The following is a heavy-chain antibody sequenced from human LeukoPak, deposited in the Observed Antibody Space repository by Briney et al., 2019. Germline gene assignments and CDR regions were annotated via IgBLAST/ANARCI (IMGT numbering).Heavy chain of an antibody. CDR3: ARDLQWGSGYDLDY. CDR1: GYTFTGYY. J-gene: IGHJ4*02. V-gene: IGHV1-2*02. D-gene: IGHD5-12*01. Sequence: ASVKVSCKASGYTFTGYYMHWVRQAPGQGLEWMGWINPVSGDTNFAQRFQGRVTLTRDTSISTAYMELSTLRSDDTAVYYCARDLQWGSGYDLDYWGQGTLVIVSS. CDR2: INPVSGDT.